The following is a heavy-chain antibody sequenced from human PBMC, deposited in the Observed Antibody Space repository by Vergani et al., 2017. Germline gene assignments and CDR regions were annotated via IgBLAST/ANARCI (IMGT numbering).Heavy chain of an antibody. D-gene: IGHD2-15*01. Sequence: QVQLVQSGAEVKKPGSSVKVSCKASGGTFSSYAISWVRQAPGQGLEWMGGIIPIFGTANYAQKVQGRVTITADESTSTAYMELSSLRSEDTAVYYCATSRWWSAGYYYYYYYMDVWGKGTTVTVSS. V-gene: IGHV1-69*01. CDR2: IIPIFGTA. J-gene: IGHJ6*03. CDR1: GGTFSSYA. CDR3: ATSRWWSAGYYYYYYYMDV.